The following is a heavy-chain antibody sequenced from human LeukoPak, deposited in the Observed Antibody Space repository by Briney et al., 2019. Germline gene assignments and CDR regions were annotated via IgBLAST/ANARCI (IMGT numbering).Heavy chain of an antibody. D-gene: IGHD1-26*01. CDR2: IIPIFGTA. CDR3: ARVMGSGSYYLFGY. Sequence: SVKVSCKASGGTFSSYAISWVRQAPGQGLEWMGGIIPIFGTANYAQKFQGRVTITTDESTSTAHMELSSLRSEDTAVYYCARVMGSGSYYLFGYWGQGTLVTVSS. CDR1: GGTFSSYA. V-gene: IGHV1-69*05. J-gene: IGHJ4*02.